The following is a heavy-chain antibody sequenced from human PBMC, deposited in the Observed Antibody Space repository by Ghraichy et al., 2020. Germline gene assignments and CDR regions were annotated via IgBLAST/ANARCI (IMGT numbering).Heavy chain of an antibody. D-gene: IGHD6-19*01. CDR3: AKCSGRYPFGTHYGMDV. J-gene: IGHJ6*02. CDR2: ISGSGGRI. Sequence: GGSLRLCCAASGFTFSSYAMNWVRQAPGKGLEWVSAISGSGGRIYYADSVKGRFTISRDNSKNTLYLQMNRLRAEDTAVYYWAKCSGRYPFGTHYGMDVWGQGTTVTVSS. CDR1: GFTFSSYA. V-gene: IGHV3-23*01.